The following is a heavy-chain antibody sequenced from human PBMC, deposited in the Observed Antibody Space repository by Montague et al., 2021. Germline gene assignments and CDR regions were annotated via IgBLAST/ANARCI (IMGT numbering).Heavy chain of an antibody. J-gene: IGHJ4*02. CDR1: GDSINFYY. D-gene: IGHD2-8*01. V-gene: IGHV4-59*01. Sequence: SETLSLTCTVSGDSINFYYWSWIRQPPGKGLEWIGYVYYTGTTNHSPSLKSRVTISVDTSRNQFFLNVNSVTAADTAVYYCARKGTNWDYWGQGTLVTVSS. CDR2: VYYTGTT. CDR3: ARKGTNWDY.